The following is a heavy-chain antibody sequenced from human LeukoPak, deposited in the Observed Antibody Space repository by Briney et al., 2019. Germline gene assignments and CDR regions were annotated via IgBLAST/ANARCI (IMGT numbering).Heavy chain of an antibody. CDR2: ISYDGSNK. J-gene: IGHJ4*02. V-gene: IGHV3-30*18. CDR1: GFTFSSYG. CDR3: AKGFSQDY. Sequence: GGSLRLSCAASGFTFSSYGMHWVRQAPGKGLEWVAVISYDGSNKYYADSVKGRFTISRDNSKNTPYLQISSLRAEDTAVYYCAKGFSQDYWGQGTLVTVSS. D-gene: IGHD2/OR15-2a*01.